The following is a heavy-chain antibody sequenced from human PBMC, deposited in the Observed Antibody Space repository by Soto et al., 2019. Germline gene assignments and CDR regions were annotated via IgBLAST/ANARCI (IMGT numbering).Heavy chain of an antibody. Sequence: QVQLVESGGGVVQPGRSLRLSCAASRFAFSNYGMHWVRQAPGKGLAWVALIWYDGSNKYYADSVKGRFTISRDNSKNTLYLQMNSLRAEDKAVYYCAGSPPGVAGRYYFDYWGQGALVTVSS. CDR1: RFAFSNYG. CDR3: AGSPPGVAGRYYFDY. CDR2: IWYDGSNK. V-gene: IGHV3-33*01. D-gene: IGHD6-6*01. J-gene: IGHJ4*02.